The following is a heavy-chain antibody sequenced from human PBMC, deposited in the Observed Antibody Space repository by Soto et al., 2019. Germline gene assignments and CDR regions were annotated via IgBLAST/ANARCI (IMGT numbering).Heavy chain of an antibody. J-gene: IGHJ6*02. CDR3: XXXXXXXXXXXXXXYGMDV. Sequence: QVQLVESGGGVVQPGRSLRLSCAASGFTFSSYGMHWVRQAPGKGLEWVAVIWYDGSNKYYADSVKGRFTISRDNXXXXXXXXXXXXXXXXXXXXXXXXXXXXXXXXXXXXYGMDVWGQGTTVTVSS. V-gene: IGHV3-33*01. CDR2: IWYDGSNK. CDR1: GFTFSSYG.